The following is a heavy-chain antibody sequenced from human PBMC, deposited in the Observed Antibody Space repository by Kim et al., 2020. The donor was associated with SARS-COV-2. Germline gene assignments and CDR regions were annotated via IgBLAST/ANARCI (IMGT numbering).Heavy chain of an antibody. Sequence: DAVKGRFTISRDNSKNTLYLQMNSLRAEDTAVYYCAKGGIIYYYYYGMDVWGQGTTVTVSS. CDR3: AKGGIIYYYYYGMDV. D-gene: IGHD3-10*01. V-gene: IGHV3-23*01. J-gene: IGHJ6*02.